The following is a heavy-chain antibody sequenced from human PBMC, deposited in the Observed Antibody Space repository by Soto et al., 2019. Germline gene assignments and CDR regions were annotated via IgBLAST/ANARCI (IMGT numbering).Heavy chain of an antibody. D-gene: IGHD6-19*01. Sequence: EVQLLESGGGLVQPGGSLRLSCAASGFTFSSFAMSWVRQAPGKGLEWVSAIGSRGDSTYYADSVQGRFTISRDNSKNTLYLQMNSLRAEDTAVYYCAKDLIYGYNSGRTFDSWGQGTLVTVSS. V-gene: IGHV3-23*01. CDR2: IGSRGDST. J-gene: IGHJ4*02. CDR1: GFTFSSFA. CDR3: AKDLIYGYNSGRTFDS.